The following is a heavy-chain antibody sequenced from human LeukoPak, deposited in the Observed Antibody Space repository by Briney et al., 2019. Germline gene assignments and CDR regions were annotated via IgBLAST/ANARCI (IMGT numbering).Heavy chain of an antibody. Sequence: SQTLPLTCTVSGGSISSGSYYWSWIRQPAGKGLEWIGRIYTSGSINYNPSLKSRVTISVDTSKNQFSLKLSSVTAADTAVYYCARVVAAPDNWFDPWGQGTLVTVSS. V-gene: IGHV4-61*02. D-gene: IGHD6-13*01. CDR2: IYTSGSI. CDR3: ARVVAAPDNWFDP. CDR1: GGSISSGSYY. J-gene: IGHJ5*02.